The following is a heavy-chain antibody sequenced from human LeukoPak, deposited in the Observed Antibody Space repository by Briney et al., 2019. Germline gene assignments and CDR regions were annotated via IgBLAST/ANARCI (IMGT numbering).Heavy chain of an antibody. Sequence: QAGGSLRLSCAASGFTFSIYGMHWVRQAPGKGLEWVAAIICDGSNKYYADSVKGRFTISRDNSKNTLDLQMSSLRAEDTAVYYCAKDPSYTAAGIDYWGQGTLVTVSS. V-gene: IGHV3-30*02. CDR3: AKDPSYTAAGIDY. CDR2: IICDGSNK. J-gene: IGHJ4*02. D-gene: IGHD6-13*01. CDR1: GFTFSIYG.